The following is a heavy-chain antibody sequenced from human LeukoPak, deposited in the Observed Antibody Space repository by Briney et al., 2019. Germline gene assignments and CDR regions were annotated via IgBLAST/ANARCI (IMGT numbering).Heavy chain of an antibody. V-gene: IGHV3-23*01. CDR2: ISGSGGST. Sequence: GGTLRLSCAASGFTFSSYGMSWVRQAPGKGLEWVSAISGSGGSTYYADSVKGRLTISRDNSKNTLYLQMNSLRAEDTAVYYCAKDSDDILTGYNWFDPWGQGTLVTVSS. D-gene: IGHD3-9*01. J-gene: IGHJ5*02. CDR1: GFTFSSYG. CDR3: AKDSDDILTGYNWFDP.